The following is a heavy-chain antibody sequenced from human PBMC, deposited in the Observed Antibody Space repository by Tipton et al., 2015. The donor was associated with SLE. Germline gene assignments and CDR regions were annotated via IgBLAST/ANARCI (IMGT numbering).Heavy chain of an antibody. Sequence: GSLRLSCVASGFTFSTYEVNWVRQAPGKGLEWVSFISTSGSTTHYADSVKGRFSISRDTAKNALYLQMDNLRPEDTAVYYCATRQGSGWYQSFDYWGQGSLVTVSS. CDR3: ATRQGSGWYQSFDY. CDR1: GFTFSTYE. CDR2: ISTSGSTT. J-gene: IGHJ4*02. V-gene: IGHV3-48*03. D-gene: IGHD6-19*01.